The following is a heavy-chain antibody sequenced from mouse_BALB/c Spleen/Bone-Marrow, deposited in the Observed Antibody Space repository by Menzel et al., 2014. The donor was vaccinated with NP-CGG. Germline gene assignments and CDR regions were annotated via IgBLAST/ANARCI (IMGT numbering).Heavy chain of an antibody. D-gene: IGHD4-1*01. CDR3: ARETGTYVMDY. CDR2: INPGTGYT. Sequence: VQLQQSGAELTKPGASVTMACKASGYTFTNYWIHWIKQRPGQGLEWIGYINPGTGYTDYNPNFKDKATLTADKSSITAYMQLSSLTSEDSSVYYRARETGTYVMDYWGQGTSVTVAS. V-gene: IGHV1-7*01. CDR1: GYTFTNYW. J-gene: IGHJ4*01.